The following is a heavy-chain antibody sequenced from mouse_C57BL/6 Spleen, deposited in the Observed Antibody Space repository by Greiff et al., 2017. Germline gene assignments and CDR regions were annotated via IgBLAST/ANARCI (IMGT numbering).Heavy chain of an antibody. J-gene: IGHJ2*01. CDR1: GYTFTSYW. CDR2: IHPNSGST. CDR3: AREGLYYGSSYFDY. Sequence: VQLQQPGAELVKPGASVKLSCKASGYTFTSYWMHWVKQRPGQGLEWIGMIHPNSGSTNYNEKFKSKATLTVDKSSSTAYMQLSSLTSEDSAVYYCAREGLYYGSSYFDYWGQGTTLTVSS. D-gene: IGHD1-1*01. V-gene: IGHV1-64*01.